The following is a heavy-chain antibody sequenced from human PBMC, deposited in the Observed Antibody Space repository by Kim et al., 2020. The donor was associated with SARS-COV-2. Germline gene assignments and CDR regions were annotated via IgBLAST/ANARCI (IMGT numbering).Heavy chain of an antibody. CDR1: GFTFSSYW. Sequence: GGSLRLSCAASGFTFSSYWMHWVRQAPGKGLVWVSRINSDGSSTSYADSVKGRFTISRDNAKNTLYLQMNSLRAEDTAVYYCARDDFTSTVYYYYYGMDVWGQGTTVTVSS. J-gene: IGHJ6*02. CDR2: INSDGSST. D-gene: IGHD4-4*01. CDR3: ARDDFTSTVYYYYYGMDV. V-gene: IGHV3-74*01.